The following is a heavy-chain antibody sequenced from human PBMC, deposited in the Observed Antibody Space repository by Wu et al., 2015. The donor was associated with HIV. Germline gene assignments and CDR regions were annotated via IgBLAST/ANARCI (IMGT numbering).Heavy chain of an antibody. D-gene: IGHD5-18*01. V-gene: IGHV1-8*01. CDR1: GYNFTNYD. J-gene: IGHJ2*01. Sequence: QVQLVQSGAEMKKPGASVKVSCKASGYNFTNYDINWVKLTPGQGLEWMGWMKPKSGDTGYAQRFLGRVTMTRDISTNIAYMELSSLRSDDTAVYFCAKADQRGYDYGHWNFDFVGPWHPGHCLL. CDR3: AKADQRGYDYGHWNFDF. CDR2: MKPKSGDT.